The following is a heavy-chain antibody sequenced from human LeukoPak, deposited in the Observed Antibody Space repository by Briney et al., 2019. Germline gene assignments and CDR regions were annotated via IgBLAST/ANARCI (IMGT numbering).Heavy chain of an antibody. J-gene: IGHJ4*02. CDR3: ARDPQPYSYGSYYFDY. CDR1: GGTFSSYA. Sequence: GASVKVSCKASGGTFSSYAISWVRQAPGQGLEWMGRIIPIFGIANYAQKFQGRVTITADKSTSTAYMKLSSLRSEDTAVYYCARDPQPYSYGSYYFDYWGQGTLVTVSS. CDR2: IIPIFGIA. D-gene: IGHD5-18*01. V-gene: IGHV1-69*04.